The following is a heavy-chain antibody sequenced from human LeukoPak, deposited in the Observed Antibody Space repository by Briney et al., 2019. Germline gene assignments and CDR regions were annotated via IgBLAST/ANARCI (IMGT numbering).Heavy chain of an antibody. CDR2: MNPNSGNT. CDR3: ARRGDSSSWYFSSGDYFDY. V-gene: IGHV1-8*01. D-gene: IGHD6-13*01. J-gene: IGHJ4*02. CDR1: GYTFTSYD. Sequence: ASVKVSCKASGYTFTSYDSHWVRQATGQGLAWVGWMNPNSGNTGYAQKFQGRVTMTRNTSISTAYMELSSLRSEDTAVYYCARRGDSSSWYFSSGDYFDYWGQGTLVTVSS.